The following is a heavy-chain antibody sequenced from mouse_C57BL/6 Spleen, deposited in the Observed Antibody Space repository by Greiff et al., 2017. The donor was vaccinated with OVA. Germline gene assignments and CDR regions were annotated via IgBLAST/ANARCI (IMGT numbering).Heavy chain of an antibody. D-gene: IGHD2-3*01. J-gene: IGHJ4*01. CDR2: IFPGSGST. CDR1: GYTFTDYY. CDR3: ARAEYGYYGYYYAMDY. Sequence: QVQLQQSGPELVKPGASVKISCKASGYTFTDYYINWVKQRPGQGLEWIGWIFPGSGSTYYNEKFKGKATLTVDKSSSTAYMLLSSLTSEDSAVYFCARAEYGYYGYYYAMDYWGQGTSVTVSS. V-gene: IGHV1-75*01.